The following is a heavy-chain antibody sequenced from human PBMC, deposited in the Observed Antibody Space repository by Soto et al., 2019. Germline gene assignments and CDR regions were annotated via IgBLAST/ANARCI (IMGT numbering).Heavy chain of an antibody. CDR2: IYRTGST. D-gene: IGHD1-26*01. V-gene: IGHV4-4*02. Sequence: ASETLSLTCAVSGGSFTSNNWWTWVRQPPGQGLEWIGEIYRTGSTNYNPSLKSRVTISLDKSENQFSLKVTSLTAADTAVYYCASRDPGASVDYWGQGTLVTVSS. CDR1: GGSFTSNNW. CDR3: ASRDPGASVDY. J-gene: IGHJ4*02.